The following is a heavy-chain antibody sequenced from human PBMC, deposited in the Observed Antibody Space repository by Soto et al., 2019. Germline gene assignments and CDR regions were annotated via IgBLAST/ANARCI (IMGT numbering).Heavy chain of an antibody. Sequence: EVQLVESGGGLVHPGRSLRLSGEASGFTFDDYAMHWVRQAPGKGLEWVSSISWNSGDIGYADSVKGRFTISRDNAKNSLYLQMNSLRAEDTALYYCAKGNFAYYYYYMDVWGKGTTVTVSS. CDR3: AKGNFAYYYYYMDV. V-gene: IGHV3-9*01. CDR1: GFTFDDYA. J-gene: IGHJ6*03. CDR2: ISWNSGDI.